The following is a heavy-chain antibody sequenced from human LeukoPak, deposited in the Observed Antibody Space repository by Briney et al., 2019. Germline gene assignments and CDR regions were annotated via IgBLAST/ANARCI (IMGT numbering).Heavy chain of an antibody. J-gene: IGHJ6*03. Sequence: SVEVSCKASGGTFSSYAISWVRQAPGQGLEWMGGIISIFGTANYAQKFQGRVTITADESTSTAYMELSSLRSEDTAVYYCAKTIVVVPAASPYYYYMDVWGKGTTVTVSS. CDR1: GGTFSSYA. CDR2: IISIFGTA. V-gene: IGHV1-69*13. CDR3: AKTIVVVPAASPYYYYMDV. D-gene: IGHD2-2*01.